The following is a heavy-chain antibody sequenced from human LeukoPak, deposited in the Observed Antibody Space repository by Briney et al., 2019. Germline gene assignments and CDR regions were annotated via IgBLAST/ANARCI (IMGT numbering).Heavy chain of an antibody. J-gene: IGHJ1*01. D-gene: IGHD4-17*01. CDR3: ATDPQDYGDYVEYFQH. CDR1: GYTLTELS. V-gene: IGHV1-24*01. CDR2: FDPEDGET. Sequence: ASVKVSCKVSGYTLTELSMHWVRQAPGKGLEWMGGFDPEDGETIYAQKFQGRVTMTEDTSTDTAYMELSSLRSEDTAVYYCATDPQDYGDYVEYFQHWGQGTLVTVSS.